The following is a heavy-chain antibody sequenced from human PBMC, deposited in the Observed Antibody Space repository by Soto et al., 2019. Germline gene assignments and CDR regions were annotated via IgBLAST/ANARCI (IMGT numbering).Heavy chain of an antibody. CDR3: ARDRPRYFVWLLSRKKPDWFAP. CDR1: GYTFTSYG. Sequence: ASVKVSCKASGYTFTSYGISWVRQAPGQGLEWMGWISAYNGNTNYAQKLQGRVTMTTDTSTSTAYMELRSLRSDDTAVYYCARDRPRYFVWLLSRKKPDWFAPWGQGTLVTVSS. CDR2: ISAYNGNT. J-gene: IGHJ5*02. D-gene: IGHD3-9*01. V-gene: IGHV1-18*01.